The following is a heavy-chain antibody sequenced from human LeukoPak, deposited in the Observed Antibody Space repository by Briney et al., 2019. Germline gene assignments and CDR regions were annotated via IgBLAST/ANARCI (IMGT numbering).Heavy chain of an antibody. J-gene: IGHJ4*02. Sequence: SVKVSCKASGGTFSSYAISWVRQAPGQGLEWMGRIIPILGIANYAQKFQGRVTITADKSTSTAYMELSSLRSEDTAVYYCARDSGMATIYFDYWGQGTLVTVSS. D-gene: IGHD5-24*01. CDR3: ARDSGMATIYFDY. CDR1: GGTFSSYA. CDR2: IIPILGIA. V-gene: IGHV1-69*04.